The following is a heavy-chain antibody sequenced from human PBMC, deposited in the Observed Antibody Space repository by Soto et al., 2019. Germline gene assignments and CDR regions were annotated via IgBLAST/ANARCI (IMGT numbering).Heavy chain of an antibody. CDR1: GGSFSGYY. D-gene: IGHD4-17*01. J-gene: IGHJ4*02. CDR3: ARAYGSNFHF. V-gene: IGHV4-34*01. Sequence: SETLSLTCAVYGGSFSGYYWNWIRQPPGKGLEWIGEINHSGSTNYNPSLKSRVTISVDTSKNQFSLKLSSVTAADTAVYYCARAYGSNFHFWGQATLVTVPS. CDR2: INHSGST.